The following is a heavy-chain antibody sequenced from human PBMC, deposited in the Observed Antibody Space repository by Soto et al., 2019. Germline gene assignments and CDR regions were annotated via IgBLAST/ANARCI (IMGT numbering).Heavy chain of an antibody. CDR2: IYSAGST. J-gene: IGHJ4*02. CDR3: ASRGSSGWYIDY. CDR1: GFTVSSNY. D-gene: IGHD6-19*01. V-gene: IGHV3-66*01. Sequence: GSLRLSCAASGFTVSSNYMTWVRQAPGKGLEWVSVIYSAGSTYYTDSVKGRFTISRDNSKNTLYLQMNSLRAEDTAVYFCASRGSSGWYIDYWGQATLVTVSS.